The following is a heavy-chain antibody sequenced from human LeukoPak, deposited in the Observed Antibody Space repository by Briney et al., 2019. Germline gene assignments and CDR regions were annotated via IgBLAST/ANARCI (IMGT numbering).Heavy chain of an antibody. J-gene: IGHJ4*02. CDR2: TYYRSKWNY. V-gene: IGHV6-1*01. Sequence: SQTLSLTCAISGDSVSINSVAYNWIRQSPSRGLEWLGRTYYRSKWNYEYAVSVRSRIAVNLDTSKNQFSLQLNSVTPDDTAVYYCARAVIGTTRYFESWGQGTLVTVSS. CDR3: ARAVIGTTRYFES. CDR1: GDSVSINSVA. D-gene: IGHD1-1*01.